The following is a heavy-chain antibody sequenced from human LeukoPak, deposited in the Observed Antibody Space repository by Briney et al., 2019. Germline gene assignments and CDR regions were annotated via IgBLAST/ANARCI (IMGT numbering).Heavy chain of an antibody. V-gene: IGHV1-69*13. CDR1: GGTFSSYA. J-gene: IGHJ6*02. CDR3: ARSGYSYGYGADYYYYGMDV. Sequence: SVKVSCKASGGTFSSYAISWVRQAPGQGLEWMGGIIPIFGTANYAQKFQGRVTITADESTSTAYMELSSLRSEDTAVYYCARSGYSYGYGADYYYYGMDVWGQGTTVTVSS. CDR2: IIPIFGTA. D-gene: IGHD5-18*01.